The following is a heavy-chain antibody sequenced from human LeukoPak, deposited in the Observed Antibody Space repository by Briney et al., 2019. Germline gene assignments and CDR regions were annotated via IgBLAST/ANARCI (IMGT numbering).Heavy chain of an antibody. Sequence: GRSLRLSCAASGFTFSSYAMSWVRQAPGKGLEWVSGISGSGDSTYYADSVKGRFTISRDNSKNTLYLQMSSLRAEDTAVYYCAKIIVVLPSTISNPYYFDYWGQGTLVTVSS. J-gene: IGHJ4*02. V-gene: IGHV3-23*01. CDR2: ISGSGDST. CDR1: GFTFSSYA. CDR3: AKIIVVLPSTISNPYYFDY. D-gene: IGHD2-2*02.